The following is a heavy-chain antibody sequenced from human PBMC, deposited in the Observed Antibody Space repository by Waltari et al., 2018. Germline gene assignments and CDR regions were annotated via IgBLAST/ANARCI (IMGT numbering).Heavy chain of an antibody. D-gene: IGHD2-21*01. CDR1: GFTFSSYS. Sequence: EVQLVESGGGLVQPGGSLRLSCAASGFTFSSYSMTWVLQPPGKGLEWVSAISGSGGSTYYEDSVKGRFNISRDNSKNTLYLQMNSLRAEDTAVYYCAKPRVVVVIAPDAFDIWGQGTMVTVSS. CDR2: ISGSGGST. J-gene: IGHJ3*02. CDR3: AKPRVVVVIAPDAFDI. V-gene: IGHV3-23*04.